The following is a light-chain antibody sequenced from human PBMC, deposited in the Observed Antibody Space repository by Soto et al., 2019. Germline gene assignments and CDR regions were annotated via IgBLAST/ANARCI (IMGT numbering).Light chain of an antibody. V-gene: IGLV2-11*01. J-gene: IGLJ3*02. CDR3: CSYAATYSWV. Sequence: QSALTQPRSVSGSPGQSVTIPCTGTSSDVGGYNYVSWYQQHPGKAPKLLIYDVSKRPSGVPDRFSGSKSGNTASLTISGLQAEDEADYYCCSYAATYSWVFGGGTKLTVL. CDR2: DVS. CDR1: SSDVGGYNY.